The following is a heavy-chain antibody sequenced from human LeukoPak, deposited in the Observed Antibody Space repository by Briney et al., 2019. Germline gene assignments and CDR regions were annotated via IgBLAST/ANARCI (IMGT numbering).Heavy chain of an antibody. CDR1: GFTFSSYW. D-gene: IGHD4-17*01. Sequence: GGSLRLSCAASGFTFSSYWMSWVRQAPGKGLEWVANIKQDGSEKYYVDSVKGRFTISRDNAKNSLYPQMNSLRAEDTAVYYCARDNYGDYASDAFDIWGQGTMVTVSS. V-gene: IGHV3-7*01. CDR2: IKQDGSEK. J-gene: IGHJ3*02. CDR3: ARDNYGDYASDAFDI.